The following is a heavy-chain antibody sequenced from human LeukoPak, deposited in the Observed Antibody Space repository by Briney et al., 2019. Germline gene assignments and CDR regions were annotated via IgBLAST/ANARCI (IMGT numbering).Heavy chain of an antibody. D-gene: IGHD6-13*01. J-gene: IGHJ4*02. CDR3: ARVAAAAGKVGVDY. CDR1: GYTFTSYA. Sequence: ASVKVSCKASGYTFTSYAMNWVRQAPGQGLEWMGWINTNTGNPTYAQGFTGRFVFSLDTSVSTAYLQISSLKAEGTAVYYCARVAAAAGKVGVDYWGQGTLATVSS. V-gene: IGHV7-4-1*02. CDR2: INTNTGNP.